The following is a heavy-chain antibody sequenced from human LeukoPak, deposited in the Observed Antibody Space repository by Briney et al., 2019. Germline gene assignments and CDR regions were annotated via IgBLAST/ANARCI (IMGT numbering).Heavy chain of an antibody. V-gene: IGHV4-30-4*01. CDR1: GDSISSGDHY. CDR3: ARAAADTNSWYYFDH. CDR2: IHYSGST. D-gene: IGHD2/OR15-2a*01. Sequence: SETLSLTCTVSGDSISSGDHYWSWIRQPPGKGLEWIGYIHYSGSTYYNPSVKSRVIISVAMSKNQFSLSLDSLTAADSAVYYCARAAADTNSWYYFDHWGQGTLVTVSS. J-gene: IGHJ4*02.